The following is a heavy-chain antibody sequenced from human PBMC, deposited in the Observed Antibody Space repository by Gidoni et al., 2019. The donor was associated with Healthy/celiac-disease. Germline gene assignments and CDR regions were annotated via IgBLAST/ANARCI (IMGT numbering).Heavy chain of an antibody. V-gene: IGHV4-34*01. CDR2: INHSGST. CDR3: ARCYDANYNWFDP. Sequence: VQLQQWGAGLLKPSETLSLPCAVYGGSFSGYYWSWIRQPPGKGLEWIGEINHSGSTNSNQSLKSRVTIAVDTSKKQVSLKLRYVTAADTAVYYCARCYDANYNWFDPWGQGTLVTVSS. D-gene: IGHD2-2*01. J-gene: IGHJ5*02. CDR1: GGSFSGYY.